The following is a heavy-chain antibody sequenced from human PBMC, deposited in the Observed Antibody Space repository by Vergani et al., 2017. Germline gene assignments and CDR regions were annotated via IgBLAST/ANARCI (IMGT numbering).Heavy chain of an antibody. Sequence: EVQLVESGGGLVKPGGSLRLSCAASGFTFSSYSMNWVRQAPGKGLEWVSSISSSSSYIYYADSVKGRFTITRDNAKNSLCLQMNSLRAEDTAVYYCARLLLADTAMVRSDYWGQGTLVTVSS. J-gene: IGHJ4*02. CDR3: ARLLLADTAMVRSDY. CDR1: GFTFSSYS. CDR2: ISSSSSYI. D-gene: IGHD5-18*01. V-gene: IGHV3-21*01.